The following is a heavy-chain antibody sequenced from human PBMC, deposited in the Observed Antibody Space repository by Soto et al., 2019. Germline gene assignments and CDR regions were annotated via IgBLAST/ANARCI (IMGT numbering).Heavy chain of an antibody. J-gene: IGHJ4*02. D-gene: IGHD3-22*01. CDR3: ARRFTMTVVVVDY. Sequence: PSETLSLTCVVSGGSFSGYYWTWIRQAPGKGLEWIGEVDHGGSTSYNPSLKSRVTMSADTSKNQFSLSLSSVTAADTALYYCARRFTMTVVVVDYWGQGALVTVS. CDR2: VDHGGST. V-gene: IGHV4-34*01. CDR1: GGSFSGYY.